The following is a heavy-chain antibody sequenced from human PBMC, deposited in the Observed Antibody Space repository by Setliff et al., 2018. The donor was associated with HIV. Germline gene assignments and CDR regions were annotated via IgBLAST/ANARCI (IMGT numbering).Heavy chain of an antibody. CDR1: GDSITTNY. V-gene: IGHV4-34*01. CDR2: INHSGST. CDR3: ASFFVTTVTNQDY. Sequence: SETLSLTCTVSGDSITTNYWSWIRQPPGKGLEWIGEINHSGSTNYNPSLKSRVTISVDTSKNQFSLKLSSVTAADTAMYYCASFFVTTVTNQDYWGQGTPVTVSS. J-gene: IGHJ4*02. D-gene: IGHD4-17*01.